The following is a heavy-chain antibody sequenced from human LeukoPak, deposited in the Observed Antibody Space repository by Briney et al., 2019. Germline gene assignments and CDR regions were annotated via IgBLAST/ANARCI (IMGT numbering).Heavy chain of an antibody. V-gene: IGHV3-7*03. CDR2: IKQDGSEK. Sequence: GSLRLSCAASGFTFSNYWMSWVRQAPGGGLEWVANIKQDGSEKSKNSLYLQMNSLRAEDTAVYYCAWDKVRDLFDYWGQGTLVTVSS. CDR1: GFTFSNYW. J-gene: IGHJ4*02. CDR3: AWDKVRDLFDY. D-gene: IGHD3-10*01.